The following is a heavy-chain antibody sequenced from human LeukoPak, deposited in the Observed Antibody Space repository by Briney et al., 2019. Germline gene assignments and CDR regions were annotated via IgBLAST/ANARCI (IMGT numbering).Heavy chain of an antibody. CDR3: ARELPREVTLDY. J-gene: IGHJ4*02. D-gene: IGHD2-21*02. V-gene: IGHV3-74*01. Sequence: GGSLRLSCAASGFTLSAYEMHWVRQAPGKGLVWVSRINSDGSRTGYADSVKGRFTISRDNAKNTLYLQMNSLRAEDTAIYYCARELPREVTLDYWGQGTLVTVSS. CDR1: GFTLSAYE. CDR2: INSDGSRT.